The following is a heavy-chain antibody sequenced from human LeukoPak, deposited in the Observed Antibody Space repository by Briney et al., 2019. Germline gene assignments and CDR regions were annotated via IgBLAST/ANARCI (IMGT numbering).Heavy chain of an antibody. J-gene: IGHJ4*02. CDR1: GLTFSRYW. V-gene: IGHV3-7*01. D-gene: IGHD6-13*01. Sequence: PGVSLRLSCAASGLTFSRYWMTWVRQAPGKGLEWVANIQQDGSETYYVDSVKGRFTISRDNAKNSLYLQMSRLRAEDTAVYYCARVPGIAAADDYWGQGTLVTVSS. CDR3: ARVPGIAAADDY. CDR2: IQQDGSET.